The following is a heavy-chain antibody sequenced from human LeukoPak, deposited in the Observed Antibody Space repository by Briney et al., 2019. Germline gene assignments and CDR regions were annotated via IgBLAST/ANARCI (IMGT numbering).Heavy chain of an antibody. CDR1: GGSISSGSYY. CDR2: IYTSGST. D-gene: IGHD4-23*01. J-gene: IGHJ6*02. V-gene: IGHV4-61*02. Sequence: SETLSLTCTVSGGSISSGSYYWSWIRQPAGKGLEWIGRIYTSGSTNYNPSLKSRVTISVDTSKNQFSLKLSSVTAADTAVYYCARDFYGGKRYYGMDVWGQGTTGTVSS. CDR3: ARDFYGGKRYYGMDV.